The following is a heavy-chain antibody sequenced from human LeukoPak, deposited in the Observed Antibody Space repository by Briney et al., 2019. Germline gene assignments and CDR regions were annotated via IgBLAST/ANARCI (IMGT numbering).Heavy chain of an antibody. CDR3: ASRKLGNDY. V-gene: IGHV4-59*01. J-gene: IGHJ4*02. CDR2: VDHTGST. CDR1: DDSIAMYY. Sequence: PSETLSLTCSVSDDSIAMYYWTWIRQPPGKGLEWIGYVDHTGSTSYSPSLKSRVTISADTSQNQFPLKLSSVTAADTAVYSCASRKLGNDYWGQGTLVTVSS. D-gene: IGHD7-27*01.